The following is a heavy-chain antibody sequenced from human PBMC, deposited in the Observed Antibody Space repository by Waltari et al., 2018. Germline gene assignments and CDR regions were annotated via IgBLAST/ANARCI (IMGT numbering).Heavy chain of an antibody. J-gene: IGHJ4*02. CDR1: GFTFTTYA. D-gene: IGHD3-10*01. V-gene: IGHV3-23*01. CDR3: AKLRNYGTTWAGAFDC. Sequence: EEQLLQAGGGLVQPGGSLRLSCAASGFTFTTYAMSWVRQAPGKGRGWVSVFNGREGASDYADSVKGRFTISSDNSRNTLYLQMNSLRAEDTAVYYCAKLRNYGTTWAGAFDCWGQGTLVTVSS. CDR2: FNGREGAS.